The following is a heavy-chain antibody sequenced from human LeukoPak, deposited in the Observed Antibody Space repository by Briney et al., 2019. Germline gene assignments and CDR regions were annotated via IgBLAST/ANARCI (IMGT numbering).Heavy chain of an antibody. D-gene: IGHD3-10*01. CDR2: ISSGGTYE. CDR3: ARDSTYYYDSGSSGPHYFDN. CDR1: GFTFGNYA. Sequence: GGSLRLSCAASGFTFGNYAMHWVRQAPGKGLEWVSLISSGGTYEYYADSVKGRFTISRDNSKNTLYLQSNSLRAEDTAVYYCARDSTYYYDSGSSGPHYFDNWGQGTLVTVSS. J-gene: IGHJ4*02. V-gene: IGHV3-30*01.